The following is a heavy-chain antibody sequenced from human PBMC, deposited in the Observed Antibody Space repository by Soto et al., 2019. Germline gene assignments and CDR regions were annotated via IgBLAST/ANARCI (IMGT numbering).Heavy chain of an antibody. CDR3: ARGIAAAGMGSWFDP. Sequence: SSETLSLTCAVSGGSISSGGYSWSWIRQPPGKGLEWIGYIYHSGSTYYNPSLKSRVTISVDRSKNQFSLKLSSVTAADTAVYYCARGIAAAGMGSWFDPWGQGTLVTVSS. CDR1: GGSISSGGYS. CDR2: IYHSGST. J-gene: IGHJ5*02. V-gene: IGHV4-30-2*01. D-gene: IGHD6-13*01.